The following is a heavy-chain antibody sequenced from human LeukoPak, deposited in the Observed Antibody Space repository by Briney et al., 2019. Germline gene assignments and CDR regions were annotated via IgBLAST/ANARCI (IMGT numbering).Heavy chain of an antibody. CDR2: ISSSSSYI. V-gene: IGHV3-21*01. Sequence: GGSLRVSCADSVFTFSSYSMNWVRQAPGKGLEWVSSISSSSSYIYYADSVKGRFTISRDNAKNSLYLQMNSLRAEDTAVYYCARDQPPYDSSGYFFYYYYYGMDVWGQGTTVTVSS. CDR3: ARDQPPYDSSGYFFYYYYYGMDV. CDR1: VFTFSSYS. J-gene: IGHJ6*02. D-gene: IGHD3-22*01.